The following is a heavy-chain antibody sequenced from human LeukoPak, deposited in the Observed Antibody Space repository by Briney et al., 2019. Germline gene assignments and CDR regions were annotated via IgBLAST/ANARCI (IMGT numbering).Heavy chain of an antibody. CDR3: ARDLDGDEDFDY. J-gene: IGHJ4*02. Sequence: GGSLRLSCAASGFTFSTYAMSWVRQAPGKGLEWVSAISDSDSGTYYADSVKGRFTISRDDAKNSVYLQMNILRDEDTALYYCARDLDGDEDFDYWGQGTLVTVSS. CDR2: ISDSDSGT. V-gene: IGHV3-23*01. CDR1: GFTFSTYA. D-gene: IGHD5-24*01.